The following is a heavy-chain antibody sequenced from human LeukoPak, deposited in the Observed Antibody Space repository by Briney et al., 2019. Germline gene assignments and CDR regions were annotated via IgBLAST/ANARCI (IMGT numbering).Heavy chain of an antibody. D-gene: IGHD3-16*01. Sequence: QPGRSLRLSCAASGFTFSSYGMHWVRQAPGKGLEWVAVIWYDGSNKYYADSVKGRFTISRDNSKNTLYLQMNGLRAEDTAVYYCAKGERLGSFDYWGQGTLVTVSS. CDR3: AKGERLGSFDY. CDR1: GFTFSSYG. J-gene: IGHJ4*02. V-gene: IGHV3-33*06. CDR2: IWYDGSNK.